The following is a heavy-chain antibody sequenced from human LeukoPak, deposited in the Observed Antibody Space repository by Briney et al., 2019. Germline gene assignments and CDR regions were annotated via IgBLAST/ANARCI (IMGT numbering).Heavy chain of an antibody. CDR1: GGTFSSYA. Sequence: ASVKVSCKASGGTFSSYAISWVRQAPGQGLEWMGGIIPIFGTANYAQKSQGRVTITADESTSTAYMELSSLRSEDTAVYYCARDFGTYYYDSSGYYIRNGMDVWGQGTTVTVS. D-gene: IGHD3-22*01. J-gene: IGHJ6*02. V-gene: IGHV1-69*13. CDR2: IIPIFGTA. CDR3: ARDFGTYYYDSSGYYIRNGMDV.